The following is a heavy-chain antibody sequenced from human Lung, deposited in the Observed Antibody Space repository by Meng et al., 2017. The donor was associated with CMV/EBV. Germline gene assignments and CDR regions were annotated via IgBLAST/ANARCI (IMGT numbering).Heavy chain of an antibody. V-gene: IGHV2-5*01. CDR1: VFSVTNSGVG. CDR3: ARRFCSSTSCNRLSYYYGMDV. Sequence: SGPMLVTRTQTLTMIFCLSVFSVTNSGVGVGWIRQPPRKALAWLALIYWNVYKRYSRSLENRVTITKDTSKNQVVLTMTNMDPVDTATYYCARRFCSSTSCNRLSYYYGMDVXGQRXTVTVSS. D-gene: IGHD2-2*01. CDR2: IYWNVYK. J-gene: IGHJ6*02.